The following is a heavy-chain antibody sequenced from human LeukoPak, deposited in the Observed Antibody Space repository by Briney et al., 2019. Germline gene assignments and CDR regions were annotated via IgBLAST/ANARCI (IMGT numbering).Heavy chain of an antibody. J-gene: IGHJ4*02. V-gene: IGHV3-7*01. Sequence: GGSLRLSCAASGFTFGTYWMNWVRQAPGKGLEWVANIKQDGSEKYYVDSVKGRFTISRDNAKNSLFLQMNSLRAEDTAVYYCAAGYSVDYWGQGTLVTVSS. CDR1: GFTFGTYW. CDR3: AAGYSVDY. CDR2: IKQDGSEK. D-gene: IGHD5/OR15-5a*01.